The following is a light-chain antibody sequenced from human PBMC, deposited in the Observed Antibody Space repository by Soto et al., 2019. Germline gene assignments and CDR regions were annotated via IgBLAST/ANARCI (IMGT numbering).Light chain of an antibody. Sequence: EIVFTHSPVTLSLSPGERATLSCRAIQSISSYLAWYQQKPGQAPRLLIYGASTRATGIPARFSGSGSGTEFTLTISSLQSEDFAVYYCQQYNNWPPTWTFGQGTKVDI. V-gene: IGKV3-15*01. CDR2: GAS. CDR3: QQYNNWPPTWT. J-gene: IGKJ1*01. CDR1: QSISSY.